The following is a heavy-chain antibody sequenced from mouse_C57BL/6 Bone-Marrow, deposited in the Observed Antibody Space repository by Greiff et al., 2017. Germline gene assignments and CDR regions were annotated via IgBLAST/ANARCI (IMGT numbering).Heavy chain of an antibody. CDR2: IYPYDSET. J-gene: IGHJ1*03. CDR3: ARGNYYWYFAV. D-gene: IGHD1-3*01. CDR1: GYTFTSYW. Sequence: VQLQQSGAELVRPGSSVKLSCKASGYTFTSYWMDWVKQTPGQGLEWIGNIYPYDSETHYNQKFKDKATLTVDKSSSTAYMRLSSLTSEDSAVYYCARGNYYWYFAVWGTGTTVTVSS. V-gene: IGHV1-61*01.